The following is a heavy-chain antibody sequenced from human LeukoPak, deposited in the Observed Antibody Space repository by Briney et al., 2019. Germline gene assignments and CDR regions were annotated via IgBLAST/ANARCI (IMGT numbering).Heavy chain of an antibody. CDR2: ISSSASTI. J-gene: IGHJ5*02. D-gene: IGHD2-2*02. V-gene: IGHV3-11*01. CDR1: GFTFSDYY. CDR3: AREGCTGTSCYTLSWFDP. Sequence: GGSLRLSCAASGFTFSDYYMSWIRQAPGKGLECISYISSSASTIYYADSVKGRFTISRDNAKNSLYLQMNSLRAEDTAVYYRAREGCTGTSCYTLSWFDPWGQGTLVTVSS.